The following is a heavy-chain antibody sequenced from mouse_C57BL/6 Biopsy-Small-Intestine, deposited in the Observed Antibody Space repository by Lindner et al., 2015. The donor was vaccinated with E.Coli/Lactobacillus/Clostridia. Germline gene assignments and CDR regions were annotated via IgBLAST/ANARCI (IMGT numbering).Heavy chain of an antibody. Sequence: VQLQESGAELVRPGASVKLSCTASGFNIKDYYMHWVKQRPEQGLEWIGRIDPEDGDTEYAPKFQGKATMTADTSSNTAYLQLSSLTSEDTAVYYCTTWATTVVATPDFDVWGTGTTVTVSS. CDR3: TTWATTVVATPDFDV. V-gene: IGHV14-1*01. CDR2: IDPEDGDT. CDR1: GFNIKDYY. J-gene: IGHJ1*03. D-gene: IGHD1-1*01.